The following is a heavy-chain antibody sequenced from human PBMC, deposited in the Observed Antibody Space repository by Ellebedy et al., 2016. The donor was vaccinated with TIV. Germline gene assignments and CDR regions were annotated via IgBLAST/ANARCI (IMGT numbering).Heavy chain of an antibody. CDR3: AKDLRGSGSYNYGMDV. J-gene: IGHJ6*02. Sequence: PGGSLRLSCAASGFTFSHYSVHRVRQAPGKGLEWVTFIRYDGSNEYYADSVKGRFTIARDHAKSTLYLQMNSLRAEDTAVYYCAKDLRGSGSYNYGMDVWGQGTTVIVSS. V-gene: IGHV3-30*02. CDR2: IRYDGSNE. CDR1: GFTFSHYS. D-gene: IGHD3-10*01.